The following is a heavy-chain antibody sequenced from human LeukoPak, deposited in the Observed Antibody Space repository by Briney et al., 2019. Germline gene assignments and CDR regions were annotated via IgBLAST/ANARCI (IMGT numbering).Heavy chain of an antibody. V-gene: IGHV1-18*01. CDR3: ARDRDSSGYDLFNY. Sequence: GASVKVSCKASGYTFTSYGISWVRQAPGQGLEWMGWISAYNGNTNYAQKLQGRVTMTTDTSTSTAYMELRSLRSDDTAVYYCARDRDSSGYDLFNYWGQGTLVTVSS. D-gene: IGHD3-22*01. CDR1: GYTFTSYG. CDR2: ISAYNGNT. J-gene: IGHJ4*02.